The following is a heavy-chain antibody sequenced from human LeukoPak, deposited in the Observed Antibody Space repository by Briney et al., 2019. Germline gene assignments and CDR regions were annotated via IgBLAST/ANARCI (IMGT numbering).Heavy chain of an antibody. CDR3: ARDPGVRGVYYNYFDP. V-gene: IGHV3-74*01. J-gene: IGHJ5*02. CDR1: GFSFSSYL. D-gene: IGHD3-10*01. Sequence: GGSLRLSCAASGFSFSSYLMHWVRQAPGKGLVWVSHLNGAGTTTNYADSVKGRFTISRDNAKNTLYLQMSSLRAEDTAVYYRARDPGVRGVYYNYFDPLGQGTLVTVSS. CDR2: LNGAGTTT.